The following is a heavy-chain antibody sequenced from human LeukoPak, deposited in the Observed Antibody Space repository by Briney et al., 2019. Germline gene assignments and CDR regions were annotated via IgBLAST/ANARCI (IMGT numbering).Heavy chain of an antibody. Sequence: GASVKVSFTVSGYTLTELSMHWVRQAPGKGLEWMGGFDPEDGETIYAQKFQGRVTMTEDTSTDTAYMELSSLRSEDTAVYYCATGLDSYSGLPWGQGTLVTVSS. V-gene: IGHV1-24*01. J-gene: IGHJ5*02. D-gene: IGHD1-26*01. CDR1: GYTLTELS. CDR3: ATGLDSYSGLP. CDR2: FDPEDGET.